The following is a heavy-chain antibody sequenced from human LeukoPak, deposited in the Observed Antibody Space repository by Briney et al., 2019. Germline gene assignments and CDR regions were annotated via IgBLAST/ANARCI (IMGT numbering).Heavy chain of an antibody. CDR1: GGSISSSTYY. V-gene: IGHV4-39*01. D-gene: IGHD1-26*01. CDR2: IYYSGST. J-gene: IGHJ3*02. CDR3: ATPYSGGYHGLDI. Sequence: PSETLSLTCTVSGGSISSSTYYWGWIRQPPGKGLEWIGSIYYSGSTYYNPSLKSRVTISVDTSKNQFSLKLNSVTAADTAVYYCATPYSGGYHGLDIWGQGTMVTVSS.